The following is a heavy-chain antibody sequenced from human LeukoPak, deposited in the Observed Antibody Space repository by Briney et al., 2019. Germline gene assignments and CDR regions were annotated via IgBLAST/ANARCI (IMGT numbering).Heavy chain of an antibody. Sequence: ASVKVSCKASGYTFTGYYMHWVRQAPGQGLEWMGWINPNSGGTNYAQKFQGWVTMTRDTSISTAYMELSRLRSDDTAVYYCARDLSVYSSGWYDRYFDLWGRGTLVTVSS. D-gene: IGHD6-19*01. J-gene: IGHJ2*01. CDR1: GYTFTGYY. CDR2: INPNSGGT. CDR3: ARDLSVYSSGWYDRYFDL. V-gene: IGHV1-2*04.